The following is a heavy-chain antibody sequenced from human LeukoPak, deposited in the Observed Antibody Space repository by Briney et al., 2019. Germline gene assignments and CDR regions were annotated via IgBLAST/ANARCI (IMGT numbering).Heavy chain of an antibody. V-gene: IGHV7-4-1*02. D-gene: IGHD3-22*01. CDR3: ARGRITMIVEGWFDP. Sequence: ASVKASCKASGYTSTSYAMNWVRQAPGQGLEWMGWINTNTGNPTYAQGFTGRFVFSLDTSVSTAYLQISSLKAEDTAVYYCARGRITMIVEGWFDPWGQGTLVTVSS. J-gene: IGHJ5*02. CDR2: INTNTGNP. CDR1: GYTSTSYA.